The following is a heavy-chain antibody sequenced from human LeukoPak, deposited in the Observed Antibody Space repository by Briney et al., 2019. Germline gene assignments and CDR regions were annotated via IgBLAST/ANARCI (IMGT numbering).Heavy chain of an antibody. CDR3: ASNYYDRSGDRKADY. J-gene: IGHJ4*02. CDR2: ISGTGYTT. CDR1: GFTFEDYA. D-gene: IGHD3-22*01. Sequence: GGSLRLSCATSGFTFEDYAMSWVRQAAGKGLEWVSGISGTGYTTYYADSVKRRFTISRDNSKNTVYVQMNSLRAEDTALYYCASNYYDRSGDRKADYWGQGTLVIVSS. V-gene: IGHV3-23*01.